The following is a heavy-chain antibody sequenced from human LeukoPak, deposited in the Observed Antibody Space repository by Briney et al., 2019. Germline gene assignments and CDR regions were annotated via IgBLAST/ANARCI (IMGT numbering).Heavy chain of an antibody. J-gene: IGHJ4*02. CDR1: GYTFTSYG. CDR2: ISAYNGNT. Sequence: ASVKVSCKASGYTFTSYGISWVRQAPGQGLEGMGWISAYNGNTNYAQKLQGRVTMTTDTSTSTAYMELRSLRSDDTAVYYCARVGGVVVPAALYFDYWGQGTLVTVSS. D-gene: IGHD2-2*01. CDR3: ARVGGVVVPAALYFDY. V-gene: IGHV1-18*01.